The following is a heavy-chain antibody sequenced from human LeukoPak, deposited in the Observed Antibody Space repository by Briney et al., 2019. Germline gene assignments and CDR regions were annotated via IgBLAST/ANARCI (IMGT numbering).Heavy chain of an antibody. V-gene: IGHV3-7*01. Sequence: PGGSLRLSCAASGFTFSSYWMSWVRQAPGKGLEWEANIKQDGSEKYYVDSVKGRFTISRDNAKNSLYLQMNSLRAEDTAVYYCARRGVGYCSGGSCYFDYWGQGTLVTVSS. CDR2: IKQDGSEK. J-gene: IGHJ4*02. CDR1: GFTFSSYW. CDR3: ARRGVGYCSGGSCYFDY. D-gene: IGHD2-15*01.